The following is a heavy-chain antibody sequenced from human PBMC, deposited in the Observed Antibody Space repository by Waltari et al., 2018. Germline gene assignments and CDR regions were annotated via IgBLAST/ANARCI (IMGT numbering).Heavy chain of an antibody. Sequence: EVQLVESGGGLVQPGRSLRLSCTASGFTFGDYAMSWARQAPGKGLEWVGFIRSKAYGGTTEYAASVKGRFTISRDDSKSIAYLQMNSLKTEDTAVYYCTRDYDFWSGYYIWGQGTLVTVSS. CDR1: GFTFGDYA. V-gene: IGHV3-49*04. D-gene: IGHD3-3*01. J-gene: IGHJ4*02. CDR2: IRSKAYGGTT. CDR3: TRDYDFWSGYYI.